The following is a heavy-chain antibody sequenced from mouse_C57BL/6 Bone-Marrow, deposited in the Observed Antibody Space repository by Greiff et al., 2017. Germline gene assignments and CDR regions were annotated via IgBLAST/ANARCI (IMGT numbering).Heavy chain of an antibody. D-gene: IGHD2-4*01. CDR3: ARDRRGLRRGFAY. CDR2: ISDGGSYT. J-gene: IGHJ3*01. V-gene: IGHV5-4*01. Sequence: EVQLVASGGGLVKPGGSLKLSCAASGFTFSSYAMSWVRQTPEKRLEWVATISDGGSYTYYPDNVKGRFTISRDNAKNNLYLQMSHLKSEDTAMYYCARDRRGLRRGFAYWGQGTLVTVSA. CDR1: GFTFSSYA.